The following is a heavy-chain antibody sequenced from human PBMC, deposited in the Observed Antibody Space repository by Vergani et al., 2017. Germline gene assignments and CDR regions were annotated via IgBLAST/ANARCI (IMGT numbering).Heavy chain of an antibody. V-gene: IGHV3-33*01. CDR2: IWYDGSNK. CDR3: AGAPSSGSGSFPYY. D-gene: IGHD3-10*01. J-gene: IGHJ4*02. CDR1: GFTFSSYG. Sequence: QVQLVESGGGVVQPGRSLRLSCAASGFTFSSYGMHWVRQAPGKGLEWVAVIWYDGSNKYYADSVKGRFTISRDNSKNTLYLQMNSLRAEDTAVYYCAGAPSSGSGSFPYYWGQGTLVTVSS.